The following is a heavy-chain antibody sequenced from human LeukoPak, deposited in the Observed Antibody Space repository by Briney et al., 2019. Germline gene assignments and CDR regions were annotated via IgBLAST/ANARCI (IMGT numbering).Heavy chain of an antibody. Sequence: GGSLRLSCAASGFTFSSYSMNWVRQAPGKGLEWVSSISSSSSYIYYADSVKGRFTISRDNAKNSLYLQMNSLRAEDTAVYYCARGYSSGWYIWDYYYMDVWGKGTTVTISS. V-gene: IGHV3-21*01. D-gene: IGHD6-19*01. J-gene: IGHJ6*03. CDR2: ISSSSSYI. CDR3: ARGYSSGWYIWDYYYMDV. CDR1: GFTFSSYS.